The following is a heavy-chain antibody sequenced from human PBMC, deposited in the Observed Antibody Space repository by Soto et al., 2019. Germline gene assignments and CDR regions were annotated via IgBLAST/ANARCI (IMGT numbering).Heavy chain of an antibody. D-gene: IGHD5-12*01. CDR2: ISHSGST. CDR3: ARGLRYSGYYYYFGMDV. J-gene: IGHJ6*02. V-gene: IGHV4-34*01. Sequence: SETLSLTCAVYGGSFSGYYWSWIRQPPGKGLEWIGEISHSGSTNYNPPLKSRVTISLDTSLNQFSLKLSSVTAADTAVYYCARGLRYSGYYYYFGMDVWGQGTTVTAP. CDR1: GGSFSGYY.